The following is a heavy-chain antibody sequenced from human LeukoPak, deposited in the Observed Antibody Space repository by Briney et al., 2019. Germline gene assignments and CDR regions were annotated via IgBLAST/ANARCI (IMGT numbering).Heavy chain of an antibody. D-gene: IGHD1-1*01. Sequence: GGSLRLSCAASGFTFSSYGMHWVRQAPGKGLEWVAVIWYDGSNKYYADSVKGRFTISRDNSRNTLHLQMNSLRADDTAVFYCARKGRGVPNDYWGQGTLITVSS. J-gene: IGHJ4*02. CDR3: ARKGRGVPNDY. V-gene: IGHV3-33*08. CDR1: GFTFSSYG. CDR2: IWYDGSNK.